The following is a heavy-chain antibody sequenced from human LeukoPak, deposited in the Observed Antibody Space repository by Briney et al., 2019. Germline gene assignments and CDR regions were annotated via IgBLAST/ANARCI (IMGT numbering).Heavy chain of an antibody. CDR1: GGSFSGYY. V-gene: IGHV4-34*01. CDR2: INHSGRT. CDR3: ARGVDYYGV. Sequence: NPSETLSLTCAVYGGSFSGYYWNWIRQPPGKGLEWIGEINHSGRTNYNPSLKSRVTISVDTSKKQFSLKLSSVTAADTAVYYCARGVDYYGVWGQGTLVTASS. D-gene: IGHD3-10*01. J-gene: IGHJ4*02.